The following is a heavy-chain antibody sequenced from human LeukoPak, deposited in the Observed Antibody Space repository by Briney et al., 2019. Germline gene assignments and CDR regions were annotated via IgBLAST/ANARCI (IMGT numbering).Heavy chain of an antibody. V-gene: IGHV1-2*06. CDR3: ARGGLVDYSNYGRFDY. D-gene: IGHD4-11*01. Sequence: ASVKVSCKASGYTFTGYYMHWVRQAPGQGLEWMGRINPNSGGTNYAQKLQGRVTMTRETSISTAYMELSRLRSGDTAVYYCARGGLVDYSNYGRFDYWGQGTLVTVSS. CDR2: INPNSGGT. CDR1: GYTFTGYY. J-gene: IGHJ4*02.